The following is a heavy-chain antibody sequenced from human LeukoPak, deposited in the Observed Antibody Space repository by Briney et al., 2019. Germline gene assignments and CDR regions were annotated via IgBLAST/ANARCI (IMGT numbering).Heavy chain of an antibody. D-gene: IGHD3-3*01. CDR3: VRSDDFWSGYYGY. V-gene: IGHV4-34*01. Sequence: SETLSLTCAVYGGSFSSYYWTWIRQPPGKGLEWIGEINHSGSTNYNPPLKSRVTISVDTSKNQFSLKLSSVTAADTAVYYCVRSDDFWSGYYGYWGQGTLVTVSS. CDR1: GGSFSSYY. J-gene: IGHJ4*02. CDR2: INHSGST.